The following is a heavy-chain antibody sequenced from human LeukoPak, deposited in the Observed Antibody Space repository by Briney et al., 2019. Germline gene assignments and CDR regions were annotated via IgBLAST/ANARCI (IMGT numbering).Heavy chain of an antibody. Sequence: GGSLRLSCAASGFTFSSYAMSWVRQAPGKGLEWVSTISGSGGSTYYTDSVKGRFTISRDNSKNTLYLQMNSLRAEDTAVYYCAKDDPLYNNPETFAYWGQGTLVTVSS. D-gene: IGHD4-11*01. J-gene: IGHJ4*02. CDR2: ISGSGGST. CDR1: GFTFSSYA. CDR3: AKDDPLYNNPETFAY. V-gene: IGHV3-23*01.